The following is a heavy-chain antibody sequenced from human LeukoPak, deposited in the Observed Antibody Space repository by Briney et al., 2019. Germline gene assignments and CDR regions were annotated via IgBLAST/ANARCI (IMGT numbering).Heavy chain of an antibody. CDR3: AKGPRGDPAEYFQH. CDR1: GFTFDDYA. D-gene: IGHD3-10*01. CDR2: ISWNSGSI. J-gene: IGHJ1*01. V-gene: IGHV3-9*01. Sequence: PGGSLRLSCAASGFTFDDYAMHWVRQAPGKGLEWVSGISWNSGSIGYADSVKGRFTISRDNAKNSLYLQMNSLRAEDTALYYCAKGPRGDPAEYFQHWGQGTLVTVSS.